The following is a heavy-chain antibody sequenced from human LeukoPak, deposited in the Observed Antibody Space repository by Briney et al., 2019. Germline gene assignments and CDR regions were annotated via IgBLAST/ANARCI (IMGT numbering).Heavy chain of an antibody. V-gene: IGHV3-30*18. CDR2: ISYDGSNK. Sequence: GGSLRLSCAASGFTFSSYGMHGVRQAPGKGLEGGAVISYDGSNKYYADSVKGRFTISRDNSKNTLYLQMNSLRAEDTAVYYCAKVGSVDCSSTSCPNWFDPWGQGTLVTVSS. J-gene: IGHJ5*02. CDR1: GFTFSSYG. D-gene: IGHD2-2*01. CDR3: AKVGSVDCSSTSCPNWFDP.